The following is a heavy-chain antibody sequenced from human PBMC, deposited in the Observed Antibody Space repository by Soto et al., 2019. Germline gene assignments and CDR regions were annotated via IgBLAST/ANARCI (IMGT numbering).Heavy chain of an antibody. D-gene: IGHD3-22*01. Sequence: PSETLSLTCTVSGGSISSGGYYWGWIRQHPGKGLEWIGYIYYSGSTYYNPSLKSRVTISVDTSKNQFSLKLSSVTAADTAVYYCATLNYYDSSGYYYVPRFDYWGQGTPVTVSS. CDR1: GGSISSGGYY. V-gene: IGHV4-31*03. CDR3: ATLNYYDSSGYYYVPRFDY. CDR2: IYYSGST. J-gene: IGHJ4*02.